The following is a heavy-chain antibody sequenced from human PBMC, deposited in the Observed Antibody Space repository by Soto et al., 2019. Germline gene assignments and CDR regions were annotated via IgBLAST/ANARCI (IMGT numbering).Heavy chain of an antibody. V-gene: IGHV4-39*01. D-gene: IGHD3-16*01. CDR1: GGSISSGSYY. Sequence: SETLSLTCTVSGGSISSGSYYWGWIRQPPGKGLEWIGSISGSTYYNPSLKSRVTISVDTSKNQFSLKLSSATAADTAVYYCARRRGFGTDYWGQGTLVTVSS. CDR2: ISGST. J-gene: IGHJ4*02. CDR3: ARRRGFGTDY.